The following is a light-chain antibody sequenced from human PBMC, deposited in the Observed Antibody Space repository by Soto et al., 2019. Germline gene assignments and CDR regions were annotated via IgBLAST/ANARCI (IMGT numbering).Light chain of an antibody. J-gene: IGLJ2*01. CDR3: SSYTSTYSVV. V-gene: IGLV2-14*01. Sequence: QSALTQPASVSGSPGQSITISCTGTSSDVGGYNYVSCYQQHPGKAPKLMIYDVSNRPSGVSNRFSGSKSGNTASLTISGLQAEDEADYYCSSYTSTYSVVFGGGTKLTVL. CDR2: DVS. CDR1: SSDVGGYNY.